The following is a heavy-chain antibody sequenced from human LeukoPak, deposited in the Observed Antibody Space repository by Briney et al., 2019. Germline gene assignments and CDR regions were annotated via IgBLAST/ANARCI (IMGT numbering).Heavy chain of an antibody. V-gene: IGHV3-23*01. J-gene: IGHJ4*02. Sequence: PGGSLRLSCAASGFTFSIHAMSWVRQAPGRGGGWVSATIGRGGRTNYACSVKGRFTISRDNSKNTLYLQMNILRDEDTAVSYCAKDATTRLDYWGQGHLVTVSS. CDR1: GFTFSIHA. CDR3: AKDATTRLDY. D-gene: IGHD1-26*01. CDR2: TIGRGGRT.